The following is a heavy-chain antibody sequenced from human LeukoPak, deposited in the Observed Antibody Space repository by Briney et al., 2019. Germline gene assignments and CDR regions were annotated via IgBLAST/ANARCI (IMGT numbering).Heavy chain of an antibody. CDR2: IYYGGST. D-gene: IGHD3-16*01. CDR1: GGSISSYY. CDR3: ARLSRGAYYYGMDV. Sequence: SETLSLTCTASGGSISSYYWSWIRQPPGKGLEWIGYIYYGGSTNYNPSLKSRVIISVDTSKSQFSLKLSSVTAADTAVYYCARLSRGAYYYGMDVWGQGTTVTVSS. V-gene: IGHV4-59*08. J-gene: IGHJ6*02.